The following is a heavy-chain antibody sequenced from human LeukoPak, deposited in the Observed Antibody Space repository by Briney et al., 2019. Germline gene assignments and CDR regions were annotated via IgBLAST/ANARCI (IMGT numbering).Heavy chain of an antibody. D-gene: IGHD6-19*01. Sequence: ASVKVSCKASGYTFTNYGISWVRQAPGQGLEWMGWISAYNGNTKYAQNFQGRVTMTTDTSTSTAYMELRSLTSDDTAVYYCAKDKGLSSGWYDWGQGTLVTVSS. J-gene: IGHJ4*02. V-gene: IGHV1-18*01. CDR3: AKDKGLSSGWYD. CDR1: GYTFTNYG. CDR2: ISAYNGNT.